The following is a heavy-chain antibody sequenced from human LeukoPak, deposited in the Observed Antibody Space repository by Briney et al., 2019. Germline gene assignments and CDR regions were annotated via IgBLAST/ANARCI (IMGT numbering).Heavy chain of an antibody. Sequence: PSETLSLTCTVSGGSISSGNYDWDGIRQPRGKGVEWIVSIYYSGRTYYNRALKSRFTMSIDKAKNQFSLKLSSVTAADTAVYYCATLGYCSSTSCYQGYWGQGTLVTVSS. D-gene: IGHD2-2*01. CDR3: ATLGYCSSTSCYQGY. J-gene: IGHJ4*02. CDR2: IYYSGRT. V-gene: IGHV4-39*01. CDR1: GGSISSGNYD.